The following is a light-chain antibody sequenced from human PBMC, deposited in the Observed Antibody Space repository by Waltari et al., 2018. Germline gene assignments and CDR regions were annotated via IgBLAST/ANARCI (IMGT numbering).Light chain of an antibody. CDR2: EVT. CDR3: SSYTSSSTFSVV. V-gene: IGLV2-14*01. J-gene: IGLJ2*01. Sequence: QSALTQPASVSGSPGQSITISCPGTSSAVGGYNYVSWYQQHPGKAPNLIIYEVTNRPSGVSNRFSGSKSGNTASLTISGLQAEDEADYSCSSYTSSSTFSVVFGGGTKLTVL. CDR1: SSAVGGYNY.